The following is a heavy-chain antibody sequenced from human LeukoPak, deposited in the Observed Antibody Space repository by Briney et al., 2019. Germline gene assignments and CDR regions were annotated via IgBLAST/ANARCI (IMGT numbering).Heavy chain of an antibody. CDR2: IRYDGSNK. CDR1: GFTFSSYG. D-gene: IGHD4-17*01. J-gene: IGHJ4*02. Sequence: GGSLRLSCAASGFTFSSYGMHWVRQAPGKGLEWVAFIRYDGSNKYYADSVKGRFTISRDNSKNTLYLQMNSLRAEDTAVYYCAKPKTTVTTTFDYWGQGTLVTVSS. CDR3: AKPKTTVTTTFDY. V-gene: IGHV3-30*02.